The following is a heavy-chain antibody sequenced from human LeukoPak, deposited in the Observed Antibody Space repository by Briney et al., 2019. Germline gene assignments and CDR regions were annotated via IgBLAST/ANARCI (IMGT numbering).Heavy chain of an antibody. J-gene: IGHJ4*02. Sequence: ASVKVSCKASGYTFIAYYMHWVRQAPGQGLEWMGWINPNGGGTNYAQKFQGRVTMTRDTSNSTVYMELSRLRSDDTAVYYCARDSCSSTSCLSIDDYWGQGTLVTVSP. D-gene: IGHD2-2*01. CDR2: INPNGGGT. V-gene: IGHV1-2*02. CDR1: GYTFIAYY. CDR3: ARDSCSSTSCLSIDDY.